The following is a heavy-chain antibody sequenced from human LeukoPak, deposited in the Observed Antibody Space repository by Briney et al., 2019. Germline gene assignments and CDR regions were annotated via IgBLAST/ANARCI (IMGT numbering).Heavy chain of an antibody. Sequence: ASVKVSCKASGHTFSNYYMHWVRQAPGQGLEWMGIINPSGGSTSYAQKFQGRVTMTRDTSTSTVYMELSSLRSDDTAVYYCATAFTLTGYHPPDYWGQGTLVTVSS. CDR3: ATAFTLTGYHPPDY. V-gene: IGHV1-46*01. CDR1: GHTFSNYY. CDR2: INPSGGST. J-gene: IGHJ4*02. D-gene: IGHD3-9*01.